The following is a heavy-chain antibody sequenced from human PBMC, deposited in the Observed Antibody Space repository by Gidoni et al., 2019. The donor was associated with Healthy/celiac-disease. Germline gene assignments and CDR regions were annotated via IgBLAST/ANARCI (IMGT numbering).Heavy chain of an antibody. CDR2: ISSSSSTI. V-gene: IGHV3-48*02. CDR3: ARSGSDWYGDSTGWFDP. J-gene: IGHJ5*02. D-gene: IGHD4-17*01. Sequence: LEWVSYISSSSSTIYYADSVKGRFTISRDTAKNSLYLQMNSLRDEDTAVYYCARSGSDWYGDSTGWFDPWGQGTLVTVSS.